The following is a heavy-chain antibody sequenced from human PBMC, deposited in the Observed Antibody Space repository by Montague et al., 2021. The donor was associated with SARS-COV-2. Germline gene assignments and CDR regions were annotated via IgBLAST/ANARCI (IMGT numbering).Heavy chain of an antibody. CDR1: GGSFSGYY. V-gene: IGHV4-34*01. J-gene: IGHJ6*02. Sequence: SETLSLTCAVYGGSFSGYYWSWIRQPPGKGLEWIGEINHSRSTNYNPSLKSRVTISVDTSKNQFSLKLSSLTAADTAVYYCARGRTVTTFYSYYGMDVWGQGTTVTVSS. CDR2: INHSRST. D-gene: IGHD4-17*01. CDR3: ARGRTVTTFYSYYGMDV.